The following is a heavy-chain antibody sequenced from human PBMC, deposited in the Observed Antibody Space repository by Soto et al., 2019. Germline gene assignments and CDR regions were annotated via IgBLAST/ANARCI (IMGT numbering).Heavy chain of an antibody. CDR2: IYYSGST. Sequence: SETLSLTCTVSGGSISSSSYYWGWIRQPPGKGLEWIGSIYYSGSTYYNPSLKSRVTISVDTSKNQFSLKLSSVTAAETAVYYCARGNYESDIVVVVAATLDWFDPWGQGTLVTVSS. D-gene: IGHD2-15*01. CDR3: ARGNYESDIVVVVAATLDWFDP. CDR1: GGSISSSSYY. V-gene: IGHV4-39*01. J-gene: IGHJ5*02.